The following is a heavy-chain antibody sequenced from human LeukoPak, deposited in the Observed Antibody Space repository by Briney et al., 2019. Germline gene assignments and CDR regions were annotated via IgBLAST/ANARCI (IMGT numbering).Heavy chain of an antibody. D-gene: IGHD3-22*01. J-gene: IGHJ5*02. CDR2: IYHSGSI. Sequence: PSETLSLTCAVSGGSISSSNWWSWVRQPPGKGLEWIGEIYHSGSINYNPSLKSRVTISVDKSKNQFSLKLSSVTAADTAVYYCARTYYYDSSGYAPANCFDPGGQGTLVTVSS. CDR3: ARTYYYDSSGYAPANCFDP. CDR1: GGSISSSNW. V-gene: IGHV4-4*02.